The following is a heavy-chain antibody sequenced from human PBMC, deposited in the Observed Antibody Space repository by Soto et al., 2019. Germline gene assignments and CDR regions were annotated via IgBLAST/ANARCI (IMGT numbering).Heavy chain of an antibody. D-gene: IGHD1-1*01. CDR2: INHSGST. Sequence: QVQLQQWGAGLLKPSEPLSLTCAVYGGSFSGYYWSWIRQPPGKGLEWIGEINHSGSTNYNPSLKSRVTISVDTSKNQFSLKLSSVTAADTAVYYCARGTTGTSHWFDPWGQGTLVTVSS. V-gene: IGHV4-34*01. CDR1: GGSFSGYY. CDR3: ARGTTGTSHWFDP. J-gene: IGHJ5*02.